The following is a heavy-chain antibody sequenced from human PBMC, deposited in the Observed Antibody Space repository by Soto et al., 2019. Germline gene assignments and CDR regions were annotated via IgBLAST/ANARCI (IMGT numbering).Heavy chain of an antibody. CDR1: GFTFSSYG. CDR3: AKDGPMVRGVLGGFFDY. J-gene: IGHJ4*02. Sequence: GESLKISCAASGFTFSSYGMHWVRQAPGKGLEWVAVISYDGSNKYYADSVKGRFTISRDNSKNTLYLQMNSLRAEDTAVYYCAKDGPMVRGVLGGFFDYWGQGTLVTVSS. V-gene: IGHV3-30*18. CDR2: ISYDGSNK. D-gene: IGHD3-10*01.